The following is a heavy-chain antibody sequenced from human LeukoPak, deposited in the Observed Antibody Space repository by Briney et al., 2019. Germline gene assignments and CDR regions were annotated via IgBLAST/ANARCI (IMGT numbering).Heavy chain of an antibody. Sequence: GGSLRLSCAASGFTFDDYAMHWVRQAPGKGLEWVSGINWNSGNIGYADSVKGRFTISRDNAKNSLYLQMNSLRAEDTAVYYCAKGGRLLWFGEVDYWGQGTLVTVSS. CDR1: GFTFDDYA. D-gene: IGHD3-10*01. CDR3: AKGGRLLWFGEVDY. J-gene: IGHJ4*02. V-gene: IGHV3-9*01. CDR2: INWNSGNI.